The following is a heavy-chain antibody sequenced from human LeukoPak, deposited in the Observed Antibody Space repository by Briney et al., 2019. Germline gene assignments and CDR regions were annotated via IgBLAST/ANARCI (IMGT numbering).Heavy chain of an antibody. CDR3: AEAGAVVVVVAKFFDY. D-gene: IGHD2-15*01. Sequence: GGSLRLSCAASGFTFRTYNMNWVRQAPGKGLEWVSYITSGGTTIYYADSVKGRFTISRDNSKNTLYLQMNSLRAEDTAVYYCAEAGAVVVVVAKFFDYWGQGTLVTVSS. J-gene: IGHJ4*02. V-gene: IGHV3-48*01. CDR1: GFTFRTYN. CDR2: ITSGGTTI.